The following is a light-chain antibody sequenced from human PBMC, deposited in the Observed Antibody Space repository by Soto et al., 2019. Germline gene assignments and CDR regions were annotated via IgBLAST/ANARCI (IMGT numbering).Light chain of an antibody. V-gene: IGLV2-14*01. Sequence: QSALTQPASVSGSPGQSVTISCTGTSSDVGGYNYVSWYQQHPGKAPKFMIYDVSNRPSGVSTRFSGSKSGNTASLTISGLQAEDEADYYCSSYTTGSTPVVFGGGTK. CDR1: SSDVGGYNY. CDR3: SSYTTGSTPVV. J-gene: IGLJ2*01. CDR2: DVS.